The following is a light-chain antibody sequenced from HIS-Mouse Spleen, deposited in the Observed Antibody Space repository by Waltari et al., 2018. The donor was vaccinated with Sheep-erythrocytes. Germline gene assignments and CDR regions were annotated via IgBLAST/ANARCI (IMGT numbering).Light chain of an antibody. Sequence: QSVLTQPPSVSEAPRQRVTISCSGSSSNIGNNAVNWYQQLPGKAPKLLIYYDDLLPSGVSDPFSGSKSGNTASLTISGLQAEDEADYYCCSYAGSYNHVFATGTKVTVL. CDR3: CSYAGSYNHV. V-gene: IGLV1-36*01. J-gene: IGLJ1*01. CDR1: SSNIGNNA. CDR2: YDD.